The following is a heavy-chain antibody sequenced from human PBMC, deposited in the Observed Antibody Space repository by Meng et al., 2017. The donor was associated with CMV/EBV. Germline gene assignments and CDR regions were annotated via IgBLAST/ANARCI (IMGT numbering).Heavy chain of an antibody. J-gene: IGHJ4*02. CDR2: ISGDGSKT. V-gene: IGHV3-74*01. CDR1: GLTLTDYY. D-gene: IGHD7-27*01. Sequence: HSCVASGLTLTDYYIQWVRQAPGKGLVWVSRISGDGSKTNDANSVKGRFNISRDIARNTIYMQMNSLRVEGTAVYYCARGNWGLGYWGQGTLVTVSS. CDR3: ARGNWGLGY.